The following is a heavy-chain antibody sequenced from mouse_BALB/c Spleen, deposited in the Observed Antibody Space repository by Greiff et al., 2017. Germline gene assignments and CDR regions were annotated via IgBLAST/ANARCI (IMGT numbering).Heavy chain of an antibody. Sequence: EVQLQQSGPELVKPGASVKISCKASGYSFTGYFMNWVKQSHGKSLEWIGRINPYNGDTFYNQKFKGKATLTVDKSSSTAHMELLSLTSEDSAVYYCGRTRYSGSSYEYYFDYWGQGTTLTVSS. CDR3: GRTRYSGSSYEYYFDY. CDR1: GYSFTGYF. J-gene: IGHJ2*01. V-gene: IGHV1-37*01. CDR2: INPYNGDT. D-gene: IGHD1-1*01.